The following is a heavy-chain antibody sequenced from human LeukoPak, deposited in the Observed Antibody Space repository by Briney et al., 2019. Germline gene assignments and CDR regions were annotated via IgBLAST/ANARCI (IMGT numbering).Heavy chain of an antibody. J-gene: IGHJ4*02. Sequence: SETPSLTCAVYGGSFSGYYWSWIRQPPGKGLEWIGEINHSGSTNYNPSLKSRVTTSVDTSKNQFSLKLSSVTAADTAVYYCARGPSLYDSSGFHFDYWGQGTLVTVSS. CDR1: GGSFSGYY. D-gene: IGHD3-22*01. CDR3: ARGPSLYDSSGFHFDY. V-gene: IGHV4-34*01. CDR2: INHSGST.